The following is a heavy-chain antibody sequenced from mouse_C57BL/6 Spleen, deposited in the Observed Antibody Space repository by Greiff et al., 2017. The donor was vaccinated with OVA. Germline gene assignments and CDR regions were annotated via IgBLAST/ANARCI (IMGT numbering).Heavy chain of an antibody. Sequence: EVQGVESGGGLVQPKGSLKLSCAASGFSFNTYAMNWVRQAPGKGLEWVARIRSKSNNYATYYADSVKDRFTISRDDSESMLYLQMNNLKTEDTAMYYCVRHGVAYYYAMDYWGQGTSVTVSS. D-gene: IGHD6-1*01. V-gene: IGHV10-1*01. CDR1: GFSFNTYA. J-gene: IGHJ4*01. CDR3: VRHGVAYYYAMDY. CDR2: IRSKSNNYAT.